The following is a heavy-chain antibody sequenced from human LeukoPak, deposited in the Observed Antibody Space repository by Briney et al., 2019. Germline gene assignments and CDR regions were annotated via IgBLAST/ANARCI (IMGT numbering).Heavy chain of an antibody. V-gene: IGHV3-23*01. CDR2: ITSSGGNT. D-gene: IGHD3-22*01. J-gene: IGHJ2*01. Sequence: GGFLRLSCVASGFTFSNYFMSWVRQAPGKGLEWVSVITSSGGNTYYADFVKGRFTISRDNSKNTVYLQMNSLRAEDTAVYYCAKLSTASIVVRHWYFDLWGRGTLVTVSS. CDR3: AKLSTASIVVRHWYFDL. CDR1: GFTFSNYF.